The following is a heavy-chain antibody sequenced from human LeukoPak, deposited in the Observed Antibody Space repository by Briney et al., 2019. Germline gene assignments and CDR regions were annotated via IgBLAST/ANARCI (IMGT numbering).Heavy chain of an antibody. Sequence: KTSETLSLTCTVSGGSISSYYWSWIRQPPGKGLEWIGYIYYSGSTNYNPSLKSRVTISVDTSKNQFSLKLSSVTAADTAVYYCARGVEMATMGYYFDYWGQGTLVTVSS. CDR3: ARGVEMATMGYYFDY. V-gene: IGHV4-59*01. CDR1: GGSISSYY. J-gene: IGHJ4*02. D-gene: IGHD5-24*01. CDR2: IYYSGST.